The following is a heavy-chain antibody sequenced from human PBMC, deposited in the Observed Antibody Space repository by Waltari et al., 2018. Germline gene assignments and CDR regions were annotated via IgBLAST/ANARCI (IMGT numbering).Heavy chain of an antibody. D-gene: IGHD1-26*01. Sequence: QVQLQQWGAGLLKPSETLSLTCAVYGGPFSGYYWSWIRQPPGKGLEWIGETNHSGNTNYNPSLKSRVTISGDTSKNQFSLHLSSVTAADTAVYFCARGKYQYGGNYFMFWDQGALVTVSS. J-gene: IGHJ4*02. CDR1: GGPFSGYY. CDR3: ARGKYQYGGNYFMF. CDR2: TNHSGNT. V-gene: IGHV4-34*01.